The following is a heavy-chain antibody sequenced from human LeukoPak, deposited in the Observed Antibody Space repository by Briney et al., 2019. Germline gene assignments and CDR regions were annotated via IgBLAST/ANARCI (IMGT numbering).Heavy chain of an antibody. D-gene: IGHD3-3*01. CDR3: ARAGGITIFAVVTAPYYQYYGLDV. V-gene: IGHV1-46*01. J-gene: IGHJ6*02. CDR2: INPSGGST. CDR1: GYTFTSYY. Sequence: ASVKVSCKASGYTFTSYYMHWVRQAPGQGLEWMGIINPSGGSTRYAQTFQGRVTMTRDTSTNTVYMELSSLRSEDTAVYYCARAGGITIFAVVTAPYYQYYGLDVWGRGTTVTVSS.